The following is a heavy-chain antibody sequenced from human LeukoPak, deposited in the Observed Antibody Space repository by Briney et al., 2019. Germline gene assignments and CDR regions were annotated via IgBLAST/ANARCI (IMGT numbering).Heavy chain of an antibody. D-gene: IGHD6-6*01. CDR3: ARARDNADFDI. J-gene: IGHJ3*02. CDR2: FYSGGTT. CDR1: GFTVSNNY. V-gene: IGHV3-66*01. Sequence: GGSLRLSCAASGFTVSNNYMSWVRQAPGRGLEWVSVFYSGGTTYYADSVKGRFTISRDNSKNTLYLQMNSLRAEDTAVYYCARARDNADFDIWGQGTMVTVSS.